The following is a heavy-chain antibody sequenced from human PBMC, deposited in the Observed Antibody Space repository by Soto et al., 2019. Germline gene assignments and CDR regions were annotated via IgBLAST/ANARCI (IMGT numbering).Heavy chain of an antibody. Sequence: ASVKVSCKASGYTFIGYYIHWVRQAPGQGLEWMGWINPNSGGTNYAQRFQGWVTMTRDRSISTAYMELSRLKSDDTAVYSCARVGAGMDSLGYYGMDVWGQGTTVTVSS. CDR2: INPNSGGT. CDR3: ARVGAGMDSLGYYGMDV. CDR1: GYTFIGYY. J-gene: IGHJ6*02. V-gene: IGHV1-2*04. D-gene: IGHD2-2*03.